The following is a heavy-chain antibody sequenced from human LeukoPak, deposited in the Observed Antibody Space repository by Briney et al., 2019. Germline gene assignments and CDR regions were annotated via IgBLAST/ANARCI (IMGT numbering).Heavy chain of an antibody. CDR1: GGSISSGSYY. CDR3: AREGTLVPAATSYYYYMDV. D-gene: IGHD2-2*01. Sequence: SETLSLTCTVSGGSISSGSYYWRWIRQPAGKGLEWIGRIYTSGCTNYNPSRKSQLTISVDASKNQFSLKLSSVTAADTAVYYCAREGTLVPAATSYYYYMDVWGKGTTVTVSS. CDR2: IYTSGCT. J-gene: IGHJ6*03. V-gene: IGHV4-61*02.